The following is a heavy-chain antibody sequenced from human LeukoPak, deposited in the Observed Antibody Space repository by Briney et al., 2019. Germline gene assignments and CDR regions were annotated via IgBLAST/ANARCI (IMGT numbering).Heavy chain of an antibody. D-gene: IGHD5-24*01. CDR1: GGSISSYY. CDR3: ARDVEMATITSGHYFDY. J-gene: IGHJ4*02. CDR2: IYTSGST. V-gene: IGHV4-4*07. Sequence: SETLSLTCTVSGGSISSYYWSWIRQPAGKGLEWIGRIYTSGSTNYNPSLKSRVTMSVDTSKNQFSLKLSSVTAADTAVYYCARDVEMATITSGHYFDYWGQGTLVTVSS.